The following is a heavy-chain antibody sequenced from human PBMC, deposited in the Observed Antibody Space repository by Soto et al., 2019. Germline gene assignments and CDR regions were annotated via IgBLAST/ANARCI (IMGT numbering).Heavy chain of an antibody. CDR2: ISSSSSTI. D-gene: IGHD3-22*01. CDR1: GFTFSSYS. CDR3: ARDLPTYYYDSSGYNYGMDV. Sequence: PGGSLRLSCAASGFTFSSYSMNWVRQAPGKGLEWVSYISSSSSTIYYADSVKGRFTISRDNAKNSLYLQMNSLRDEDTAVYYCARDLPTYYYDSSGYNYGMDVWGQGTTVTVSS. J-gene: IGHJ6*02. V-gene: IGHV3-48*02.